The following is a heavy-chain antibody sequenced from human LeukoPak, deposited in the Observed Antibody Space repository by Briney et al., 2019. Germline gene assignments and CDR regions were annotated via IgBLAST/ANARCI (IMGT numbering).Heavy chain of an antibody. CDR3: ARVPSDDFWSGYYHYGMDV. CDR2: INAYNGNT. D-gene: IGHD3-3*01. J-gene: IGHJ6*02. V-gene: IGHV1-18*01. CDR1: GYTFTSYG. Sequence: ASVNVSCKASGYTFTSYGINWVRQAPGQGLEWMGWINAYNGNTNYAQKLQGRVTMTTDTSTSTAYMEVRSLSSDDTAVYYCARVPSDDFWSGYYHYGMDVWGQGTTVTVSS.